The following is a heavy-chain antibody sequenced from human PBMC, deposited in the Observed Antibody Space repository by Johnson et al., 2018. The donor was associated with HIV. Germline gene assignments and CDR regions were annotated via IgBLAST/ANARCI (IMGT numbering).Heavy chain of an antibody. V-gene: IGHV3-30*02. CDR3: AKEGRELLGGTFDI. CDR1: GFSFSSYG. CDR2: IKQDGSEK. J-gene: IGHJ3*02. Sequence: QVQLVESGGGVVQPGGSLRLSCAASGFSFSSYGMHWVRQAPGKGLEWVANIKQDGSEKYYVDSVKGRFTISRDNSKNTLYLQMNSLRAEDTAVYYCAKEGRELLGGTFDIWGQGTMVTVSS. D-gene: IGHD1-7*01.